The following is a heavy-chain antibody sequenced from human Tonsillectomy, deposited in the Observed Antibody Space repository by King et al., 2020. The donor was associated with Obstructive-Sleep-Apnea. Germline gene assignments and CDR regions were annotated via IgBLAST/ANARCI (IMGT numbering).Heavy chain of an antibody. Sequence: QLQESGPGLVKPSETLSLTCTVSGGSISSYYWSWIRQPPGKGLEGIGYISYRGSTNYSPSLKSRGTISVDTSKNLFSLKLSSVTAADTALYYCARHYSNYDSPFDFWGQGTLVTVSS. CDR2: ISYRGST. CDR3: ARHYSNYDSPFDF. D-gene: IGHD4-11*01. CDR1: GGSISSYY. V-gene: IGHV4-59*08. J-gene: IGHJ4*02.